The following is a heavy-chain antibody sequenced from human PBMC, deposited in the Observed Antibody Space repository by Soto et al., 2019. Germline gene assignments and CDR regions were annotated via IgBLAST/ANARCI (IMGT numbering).Heavy chain of an antibody. D-gene: IGHD2-21*02. Sequence: GGSLRLSCAASGFTFSDYYMSWIRQAPGKGLEWASYISSSSSYTNYADSVKGRFTISRDNAKNSLYLQMNSLRAEDTAVYYCARDGYCGGDCYSDHDAFDIWGQGTMVTVSS. V-gene: IGHV3-11*06. J-gene: IGHJ3*02. CDR1: GFTFSDYY. CDR2: ISSSSSYT. CDR3: ARDGYCGGDCYSDHDAFDI.